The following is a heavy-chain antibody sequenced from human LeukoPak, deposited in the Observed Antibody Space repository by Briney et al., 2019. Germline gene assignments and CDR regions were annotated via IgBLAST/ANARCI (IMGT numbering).Heavy chain of an antibody. V-gene: IGHV3-66*01. Sequence: GGSLRLSCAASEFSVGSNYMTWVRQAPGKGLEWVSLIYTGGSTYYADSVKGRFTISRDNSKNTLYLQMNSLRAEDTAVYYCAIASITMIVVGITTAFDIWGQGTMVTVSS. CDR2: IYTGGST. CDR1: EFSVGSNY. CDR3: AIASITMIVVGITTAFDI. J-gene: IGHJ3*02. D-gene: IGHD3-22*01.